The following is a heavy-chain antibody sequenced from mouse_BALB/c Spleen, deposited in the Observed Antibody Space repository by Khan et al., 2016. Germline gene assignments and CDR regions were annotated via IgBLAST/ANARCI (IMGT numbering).Heavy chain of an antibody. Sequence: QIQLVQSGAELAKPGASVKMSCKASGYTFTSYWMHWVKQRPGQGLEWIGYINPSTGYTEYNQKFKDKATLTADKSSSTAYMQLSSLTSEDSAVYYCASYDGSSYFDYWGQGTTLTVSS. V-gene: IGHV1-7*01. CDR3: ASYDGSSYFDY. CDR2: INPSTGYT. CDR1: GYTFTSYW. J-gene: IGHJ2*01. D-gene: IGHD1-1*01.